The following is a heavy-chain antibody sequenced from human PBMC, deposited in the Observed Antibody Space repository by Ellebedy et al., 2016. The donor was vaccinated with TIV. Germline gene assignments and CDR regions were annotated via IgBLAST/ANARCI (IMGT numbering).Heavy chain of an antibody. CDR3: ARGDWNSFGTVYGMDV. V-gene: IGHV4-59*01. J-gene: IGHJ6*02. CDR2: IYYSGST. CDR1: GGSISSYY. D-gene: IGHD1-7*01. Sequence: GSLRLXXTVSGGSISSYYWNWIRQPPGKGLEWIGYIYYSGSTSCNPSLRSRGTISVDTSKNQFSLKVSSVTAADTAVYYCARGDWNSFGTVYGMDVWGQGTTVIVSS.